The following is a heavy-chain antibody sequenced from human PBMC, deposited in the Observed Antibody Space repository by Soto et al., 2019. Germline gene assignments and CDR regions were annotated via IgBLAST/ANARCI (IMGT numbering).Heavy chain of an antibody. J-gene: IGHJ5*02. CDR1: GGSISTSSYF. V-gene: IGHV4-39*01. CDR3: ARLRDFENWSDP. Sequence: PSETLSLTCTVSGGSISTSSYFWGWIRQPPGKGLEWIANIYYTGNTYYNPSLKSRVTIFVDTSKNQFSLRLTSVIAADTAVYYFARLRDFENWSDPWGQGTLVTVS. CDR2: IYYTGNT.